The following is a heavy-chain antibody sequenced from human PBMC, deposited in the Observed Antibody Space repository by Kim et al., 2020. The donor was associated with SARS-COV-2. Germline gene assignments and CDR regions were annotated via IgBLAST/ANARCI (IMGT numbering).Heavy chain of an antibody. CDR3: ARDGAAAPYYYYGMDV. D-gene: IGHD6-13*01. CDR2: ISSSSSYT. Sequence: GGSLRLSCAASGFTFSDYYMSWIRQAPGKGLEWVSYISSSSSYTNYADSVKGRFTISRDNAKNSLYLQMNSLRAEDTAVYYCARDGAAAPYYYYGMDVWGQGTTVTVSS. V-gene: IGHV3-11*06. J-gene: IGHJ6*02. CDR1: GFTFSDYY.